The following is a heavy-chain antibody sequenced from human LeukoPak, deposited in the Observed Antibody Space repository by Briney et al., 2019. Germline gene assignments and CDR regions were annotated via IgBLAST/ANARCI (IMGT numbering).Heavy chain of an antibody. Sequence: GGSLRLSCTASGLTLSDHIIDWVRQAPGKGLEWVANINQDGSEKYYVDSVKGRFTISRDNGKNSLYLQMNSLGAEDTAVYYCARGGKLHPQSPYWGQGTLVTVSS. CDR1: GLTLSDHI. D-gene: IGHD3-16*01. J-gene: IGHJ4*02. CDR2: INQDGSEK. CDR3: ARGGKLHPQSPY. V-gene: IGHV3-7*01.